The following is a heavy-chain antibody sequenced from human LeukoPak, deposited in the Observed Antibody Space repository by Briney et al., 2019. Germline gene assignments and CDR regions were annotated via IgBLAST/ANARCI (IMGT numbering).Heavy chain of an antibody. J-gene: IGHJ4*02. CDR1: GYTFTGYY. V-gene: IGHV1-2*02. Sequence: GASVKVSCKASGYTFTGYYMHWVRQAPGQGLEWMGWINPNSGGTNYAQKFQGRVTMTRDTSISTAYMELSRLRSDDTAVYYCARDDSSGYYGEPSYYFDYWGQGTLVTVSS. D-gene: IGHD3-22*01. CDR2: INPNSGGT. CDR3: ARDDSSGYYGEPSYYFDY.